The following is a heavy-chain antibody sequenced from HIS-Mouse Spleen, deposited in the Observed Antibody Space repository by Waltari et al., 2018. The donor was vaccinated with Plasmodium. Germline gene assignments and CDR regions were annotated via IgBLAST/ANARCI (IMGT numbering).Heavy chain of an antibody. Sequence: AASGFTFSSYGTHWVRQAPGKGLEWGAVIWYDGSNKYYADSVKGRFTISRDNSKNTLYLQMNSLRAEDTAVYYCAKVAQGTRDAFDIWGQGTMVTVSS. CDR2: IWYDGSNK. CDR1: GFTFSSYG. J-gene: IGHJ3*02. CDR3: AKVAQGTRDAFDI. D-gene: IGHD2-8*01. V-gene: IGHV3-33*06.